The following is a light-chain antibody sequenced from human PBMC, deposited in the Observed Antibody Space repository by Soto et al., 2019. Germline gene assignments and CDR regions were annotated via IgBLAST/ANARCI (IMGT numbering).Light chain of an antibody. CDR1: SSNIGAGYD. V-gene: IGLV1-40*01. CDR2: GNS. J-gene: IGLJ1*01. CDR3: QSYDSSLSGSGV. Sequence: QSVLTQPPSVSGAPGQRVTISCTGSSSNIGAGYDVHWYQQLPGTAPKLLIYGNSNRPSGVPDRFSGSKSGTSASLAITGXXXXXXXDYYCQSYDSSLSGSGVFGTGTKVTVL.